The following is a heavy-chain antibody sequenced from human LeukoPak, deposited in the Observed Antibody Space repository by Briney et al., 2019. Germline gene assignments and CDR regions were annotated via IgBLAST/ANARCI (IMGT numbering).Heavy chain of an antibody. V-gene: IGHV1-69*04. CDR2: IIPILGIA. CDR1: GYTFTSYD. D-gene: IGHD2-2*01. CDR3: ASTIVVVPAALRAGSYYYGMDV. Sequence: EASVKVSCKASGYTFTSYDINWVRQAPGQGLEWMGRIIPILGIANYAQKFQGRVTITADKSTSAAYMELSSLRSEDTAVYYCASTIVVVPAALRAGSYYYGMDVWGQGTTVTVSS. J-gene: IGHJ6*02.